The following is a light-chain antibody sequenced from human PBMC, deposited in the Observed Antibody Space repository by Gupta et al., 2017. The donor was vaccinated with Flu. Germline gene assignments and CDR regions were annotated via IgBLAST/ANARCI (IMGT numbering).Light chain of an antibody. J-gene: IGLJ3*02. Sequence: QSAPPQPASVPGSPGPSVTISCTGTTSDSDNYNYVSWYQQCADKAHRLILYELSRRPAGVTDRFSGSKSADAAFGTISGRQAEEEANYCGCSDRSVDTWVFGGGTKVTVL. CDR3: CSDRSVDTWV. CDR1: TSDSDNYNY. CDR2: ELS. V-gene: IGLV2-14*03.